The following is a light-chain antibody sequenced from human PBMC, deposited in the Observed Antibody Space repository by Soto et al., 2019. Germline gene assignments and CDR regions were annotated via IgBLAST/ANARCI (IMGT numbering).Light chain of an antibody. CDR2: DGS. CDR1: QSVSGY. J-gene: IGKJ4*01. CDR3: QQRSNWPYLT. V-gene: IGKV3-11*01. Sequence: EIVLTQSPDTLSLSPGERATLSCRASQSVSGYLGWYQQKPGQAPRLLIYDGSNRAYGVPARFRGSGSGTNCTLTIASLEPEDFAVYYCQQRSNWPYLTFGGGTRV.